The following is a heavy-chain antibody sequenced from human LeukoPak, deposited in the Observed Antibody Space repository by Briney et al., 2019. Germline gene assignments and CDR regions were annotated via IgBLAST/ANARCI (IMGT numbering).Heavy chain of an antibody. J-gene: IGHJ5*02. CDR3: AKNRAPEYSRNWFDP. D-gene: IGHD6-6*01. Sequence: SETLSLTCAVYGGSFSGYYWSWIRQPPGKGLEWIGEINHSGSTNYNPSLKSRVTISVDTSKNQFSLKLSSVTAADTAVYYCAKNRAPEYSRNWFDPWGQGTLVTVSS. CDR2: INHSGST. V-gene: IGHV4-34*01. CDR1: GGSFSGYY.